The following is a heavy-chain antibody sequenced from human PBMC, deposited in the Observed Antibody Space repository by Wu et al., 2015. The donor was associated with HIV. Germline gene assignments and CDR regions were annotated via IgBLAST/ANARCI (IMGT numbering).Heavy chain of an antibody. CDR2: FIPIFGTA. J-gene: IGHJ6*02. Sequence: QVQLVQSGAEVKKPGSSVKVSCKASGGTFSNYAISWVRQAPGQGLEWMGGFIPIFGTANYTQKFQGRVTITTDESTSTVSMQLSSLRSEDTALYYCARDDSMVRGFNYYGMDVWGQGP. D-gene: IGHD3-10*01. CDR1: GGTFSNYA. CDR3: ARDDSMVRGFNYYGMDV. V-gene: IGHV1-69*05.